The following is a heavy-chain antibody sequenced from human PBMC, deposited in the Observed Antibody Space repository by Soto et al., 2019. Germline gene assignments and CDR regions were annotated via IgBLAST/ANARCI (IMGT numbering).Heavy chain of an antibody. CDR1: CFTFPSYA. J-gene: IGHJ6*02. CDR3: ARDYYRFNSGYGFSMDV. Sequence: GGSLRLSCAPACFTFPSYAMHWVAQAPGKGLEWVAVISYDGSNKYYADSVKGRFTISRDNSKNTLYLQMNSLRAEDTAVYYCARDYYRFNSGYGFSMDVWGQGT. V-gene: IGHV3-30-3*01. CDR2: ISYDGSNK. D-gene: IGHD5-12*01.